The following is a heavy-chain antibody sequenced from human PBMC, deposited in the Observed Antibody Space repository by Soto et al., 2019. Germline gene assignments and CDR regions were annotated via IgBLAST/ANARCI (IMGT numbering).Heavy chain of an antibody. D-gene: IGHD3-22*01. CDR3: AKDIRHPFGYYQYYFDY. V-gene: IGHV3-23*01. CDR2: ISGSGGST. Sequence: GGSLRLSCAASGFTFSSYAMSWVRQAPGKGLEWVSAISGSGGSTYYADSVKGRFTISRDNSKNTLYLQMNSLRAEDTAVYYCAKDIRHPFGYYQYYFDYWGQGTLVTVSS. CDR1: GFTFSSYA. J-gene: IGHJ4*02.